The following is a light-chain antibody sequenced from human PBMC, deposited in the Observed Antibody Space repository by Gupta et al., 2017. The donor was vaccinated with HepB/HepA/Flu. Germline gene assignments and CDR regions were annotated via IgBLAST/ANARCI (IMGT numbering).Light chain of an antibody. CDR1: ERISHY. J-gene: IGKJ1*01. CDR2: AAS. V-gene: IGKV1-39*01. CDR3: LQTYRTPWT. Sequence: DIQMTQSPSSLSASVGDRVIITCRASERISHYLNWFLQKPGKAPQLLINAASRLQNGVPSRFSGSASGTDFILTITSLQPEDLGTYYCLQTYRTPWTFGQGTKVEVK.